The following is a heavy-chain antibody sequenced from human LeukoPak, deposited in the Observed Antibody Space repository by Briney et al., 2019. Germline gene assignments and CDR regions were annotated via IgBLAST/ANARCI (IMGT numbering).Heavy chain of an antibody. CDR3: ARDYYDSSGSIAGH. D-gene: IGHD3-22*01. V-gene: IGHV3-7*01. CDR1: GFTFTTYW. Sequence: GGPLRLSCAAYGFTFTTYWMSWVRQLPGKGLEWVANINQDGTEKYYVDSVKGRFTISRDNAKNSLDLQMNSLRAEDTAVHYCARDYYDSSGSIAGHWGQGTLVTVSS. CDR2: INQDGTEK. J-gene: IGHJ4*02.